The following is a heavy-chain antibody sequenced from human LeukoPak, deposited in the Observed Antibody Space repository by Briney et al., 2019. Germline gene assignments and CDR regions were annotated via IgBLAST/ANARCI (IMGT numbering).Heavy chain of an antibody. D-gene: IGHD6-19*01. CDR1: GYTFTSYA. CDR3: ARTSHSSGWYRWFDP. Sequence: ASVKVSCKASGYTFTSYAINWVRQAPGQGLEWMGWINTNTGNPTYAQGFTGRFVFSLDTSVSTAYLQISSLKAEDTAVYYCARTSHSSGWYRWFDPWGQGTLVTVSS. V-gene: IGHV7-4-1*02. J-gene: IGHJ5*02. CDR2: INTNTGNP.